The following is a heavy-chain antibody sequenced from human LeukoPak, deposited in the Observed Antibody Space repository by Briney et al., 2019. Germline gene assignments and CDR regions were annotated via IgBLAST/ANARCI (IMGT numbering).Heavy chain of an antibody. CDR3: ARYYYDGSGYFDY. V-gene: IGHV1-2*02. CDR1: GYTFTGYY. D-gene: IGHD3-22*01. J-gene: IGHJ4*02. Sequence: AASVKVSCKASGYTFTGYYMHWVRQAPGQGLEWMGWINPNSGGTNYAQKFQGRVTMTRDTSISTAYMELSRLRSDDTAVYYCARYYYDGSGYFDYWGQGTLVTVSS. CDR2: INPNSGGT.